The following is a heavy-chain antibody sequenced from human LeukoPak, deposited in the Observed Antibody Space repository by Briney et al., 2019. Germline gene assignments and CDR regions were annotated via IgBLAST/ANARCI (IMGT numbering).Heavy chain of an antibody. Sequence: PRGGPTLSYAATGCTFVVYWMSWVRQAPRKRKEWVANIKQDGSEKYYVDSVKGRFTISRDNAKNSLYLQMNSLRAEDTAVYYCASLGRYCSGCRCKYYFDYWGQGTLVTVSS. CDR2: IKQDGSEK. CDR3: ASLGRYCSGCRCKYYFDY. CDR1: GCTFVVYW. J-gene: IGHJ4*02. D-gene: IGHD2-15*01. V-gene: IGHV3-7*01.